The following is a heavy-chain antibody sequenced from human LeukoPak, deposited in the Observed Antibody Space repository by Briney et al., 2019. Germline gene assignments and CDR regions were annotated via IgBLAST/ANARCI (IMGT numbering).Heavy chain of an antibody. CDR1: GYSFTSYW. D-gene: IGHD1-26*01. CDR2: IYSGDSDT. CDR3: ARRDGSDFDY. Sequence: GESLKISCNVSGYSFTSYWIGWVRQMPGKGLEWMGIIYSGDSDTTYSPSFQGQVTISADKSISTAYLQWSSLKASDTAMYYCARRDGSDFDYWGQGTLVTVSS. V-gene: IGHV5-51*01. J-gene: IGHJ4*02.